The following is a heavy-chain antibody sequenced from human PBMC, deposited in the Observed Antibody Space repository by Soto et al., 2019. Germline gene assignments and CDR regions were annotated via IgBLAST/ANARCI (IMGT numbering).Heavy chain of an antibody. V-gene: IGHV3-30-3*01. J-gene: IGHJ6*02. D-gene: IGHD3-10*01. Sequence: QVQLVESGGGVVQPGRSLRLSCAASGFTFSSYAMHWVRQAPGKGLEWVAVISYDGSNKYYADSVKGRFTISRDNSKNTLYLQMNSLRAEDTAVYYCARDGPLWFGELWADGMDVWGQGTTVTVSS. CDR3: ARDGPLWFGELWADGMDV. CDR2: ISYDGSNK. CDR1: GFTFSSYA.